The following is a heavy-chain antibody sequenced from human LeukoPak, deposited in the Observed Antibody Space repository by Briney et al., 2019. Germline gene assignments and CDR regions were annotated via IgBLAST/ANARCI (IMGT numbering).Heavy chain of an antibody. CDR2: IKSDGSGT. CDR1: GFTFSSYT. V-gene: IGHV3-74*01. D-gene: IGHD3-22*01. J-gene: IGHJ6*02. Sequence: GGSLRLSCAASGFTFSSYTMNWVRQAPGKGLEWVSRIKSDGSGTSFADSVKGRFTISRDNVENTVYLQMNSLRAEDTAVYYCYVWLENQRMDVWGQGTTVTVSS. CDR3: YVWLENQRMDV.